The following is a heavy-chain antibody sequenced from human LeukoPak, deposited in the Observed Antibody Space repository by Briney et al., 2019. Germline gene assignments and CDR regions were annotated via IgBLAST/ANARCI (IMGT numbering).Heavy chain of an antibody. Sequence: PGGSLRLSCAASGFTFSSYNMNWVREAPGKGLVWVSYINSSSSTTNYAVSLKVRLTISRDNSKNTLYLQMSSLRAEDSAVYYCVKGSGSYSNYWGQGTLVTVSS. J-gene: IGHJ4*02. CDR2: INSSSSTT. V-gene: IGHV3-48*01. D-gene: IGHD3-10*01. CDR3: VKGSGSYSNY. CDR1: GFTFSSYN.